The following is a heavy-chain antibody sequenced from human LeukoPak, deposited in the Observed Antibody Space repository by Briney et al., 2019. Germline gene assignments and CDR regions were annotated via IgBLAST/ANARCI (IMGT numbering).Heavy chain of an antibody. CDR1: GGSMSNYY. Sequence: SETLSLTCTVSGGSMSNYYWSWIRQPPGKGLEWIGYIYYSGSTNYNPSLKSRVTISVDTSKNQFSLKLSSVTAADTAVYYCARLWSGAPFDYWGQGTLVTVSS. J-gene: IGHJ4*02. V-gene: IGHV4-59*08. CDR2: IYYSGST. D-gene: IGHD1-26*01. CDR3: ARLWSGAPFDY.